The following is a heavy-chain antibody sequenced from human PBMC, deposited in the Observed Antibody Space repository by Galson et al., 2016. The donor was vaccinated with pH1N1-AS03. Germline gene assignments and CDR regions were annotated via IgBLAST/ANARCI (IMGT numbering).Heavy chain of an antibody. V-gene: IGHV5-51*01. CDR3: ARHRLSVTHSFSTRGIDV. Sequence: QSGAEVKKPGESLTISCKGSGYSFTSYWIGWVRQMPGKGLEWMGIIYPGDSDTRYSPSFQGQVTISADKSITTAYLQWGNLKASDTAMYYCARHRLSVTHSFSTRGIDVWGKGTTVTVSS. CDR1: GYSFTSYW. D-gene: IGHD5/OR15-5a*01. J-gene: IGHJ6*04. CDR2: IYPGDSDT.